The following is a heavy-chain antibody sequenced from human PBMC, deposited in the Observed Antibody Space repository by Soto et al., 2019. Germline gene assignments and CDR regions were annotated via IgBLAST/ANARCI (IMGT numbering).Heavy chain of an antibody. CDR1: GFTFSGSA. CDR2: IRSKANSYAT. J-gene: IGHJ6*02. Sequence: PVGSLRLSCAASGFTFSGSAMHWVRQASGKGLEWVGRIRSKANSYATAYAASVKGRFTISRDDSKNTAYLQMNSQKTEDTAVYYCTRHGGYDFWSGYYAYYYYGMDVWGQGTTVT. V-gene: IGHV3-73*01. CDR3: TRHGGYDFWSGYYAYYYYGMDV. D-gene: IGHD3-3*01.